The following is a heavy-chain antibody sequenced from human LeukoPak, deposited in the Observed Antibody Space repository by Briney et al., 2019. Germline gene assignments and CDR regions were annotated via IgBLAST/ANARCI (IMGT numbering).Heavy chain of an antibody. CDR3: ARCVTGWPNWFAP. CDR2: IHYISDGP. Sequence: TGGSLRLSCVGSGFSFSRYAMSWVRQAPGKALEWVASIHYISDGPYYADSVEGRFTISRDDSKNTVYLQMNSLRVEDTAIYYCARCVTGWPNWFAPWGQGTLVTVSS. V-gene: IGHV3-23*01. D-gene: IGHD6-19*01. J-gene: IGHJ5*02. CDR1: GFSFSRYA.